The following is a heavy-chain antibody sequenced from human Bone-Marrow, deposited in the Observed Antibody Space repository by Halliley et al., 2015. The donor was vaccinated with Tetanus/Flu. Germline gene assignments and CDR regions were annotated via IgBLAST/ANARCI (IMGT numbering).Heavy chain of an antibody. D-gene: IGHD3-3*01. J-gene: IGHJ4*02. CDR2: IIGKGDGK. CDR3: AKESRTSGFWIGYPDF. Sequence: IIGKGDGKYYSESVKGRFTDPRDNSKNTLYLEMQSLRPEDTAFYSCAKESRTSGFWIGYPDFWGQGALVSVSS. V-gene: IGHV3-43*02.